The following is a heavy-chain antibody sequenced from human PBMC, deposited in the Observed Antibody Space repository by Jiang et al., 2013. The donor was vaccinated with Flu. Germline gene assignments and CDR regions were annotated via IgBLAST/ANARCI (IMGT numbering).Heavy chain of an antibody. CDR3: ARDADGHFDH. J-gene: IGHJ4*02. Sequence: SVKGRFTISRDDGKNSLFLQMNSLRVEDTAVYYCARDADGHFDHWGQGTLVTVSS. V-gene: IGHV3-48*01.